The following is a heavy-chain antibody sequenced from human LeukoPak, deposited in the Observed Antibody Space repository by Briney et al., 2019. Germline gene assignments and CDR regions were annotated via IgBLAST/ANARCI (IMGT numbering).Heavy chain of an antibody. Sequence: ASVKVSCKASGYTFTGYYIHWVRQAPGQGLEWMGWINPNSGGTNYAQKFQGRVTMTRDTSISTAYMELSRLRSDDTAVYYCARDSEGSSWYFVDLPRYGMDVWGQGTTVTVSS. J-gene: IGHJ6*02. CDR2: INPNSGGT. D-gene: IGHD6-13*01. V-gene: IGHV1-2*02. CDR3: ARDSEGSSWYFVDLPRYGMDV. CDR1: GYTFTGYY.